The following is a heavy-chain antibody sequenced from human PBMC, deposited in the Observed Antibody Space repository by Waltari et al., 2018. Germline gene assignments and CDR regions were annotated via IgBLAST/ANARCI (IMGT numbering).Heavy chain of an antibody. CDR1: GGSFSGYY. J-gene: IGHJ6*02. Sequence: QVQLQQWGAGLLKPSETLSLTCAVYGGSFSGYYWSWIRQPPGKGLEWIGEINHSGSTNYNPPPKGRVTISVDPAKNQFSLKLSSVTAADTAVYYCARVRRGGYYYYGMDVWGQGTTVTVSS. V-gene: IGHV4-34*01. CDR2: INHSGST. CDR3: ARVRRGGYYYYGMDV.